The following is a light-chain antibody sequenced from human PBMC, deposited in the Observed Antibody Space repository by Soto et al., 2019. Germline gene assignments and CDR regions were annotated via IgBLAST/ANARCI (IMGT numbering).Light chain of an antibody. CDR3: QQTFGIFPWT. J-gene: IGKJ1*01. CDR1: QSVRDY. CDR2: AAS. Sequence: DIQMTQSPASLSASVGDRVTITCRASQSVRDYLNWYQHKPGMAPQLLIYAASNLHSGVPSRFSGSGSGTDFTLTITSLQPEDFVTYYCQQTFGIFPWTFGQGTKVEIK. V-gene: IGKV1-39*01.